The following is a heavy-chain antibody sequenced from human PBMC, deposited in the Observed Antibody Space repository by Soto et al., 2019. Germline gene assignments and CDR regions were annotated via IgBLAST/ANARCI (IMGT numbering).Heavy chain of an antibody. D-gene: IGHD2-2*01. V-gene: IGHV1-69*13. Sequence: ASVKVSCKASGCTFSSYAISWVRQAPGQGLEWMGGVIPIFGTANYAQKFQGRVTITADESTSTAYMELSSLRSEDTAVYYCAGIPSYCSSTSCYFVGYSYCGMEVWGQGTTVIVS. CDR3: AGIPSYCSSTSCYFVGYSYCGMEV. J-gene: IGHJ6*01. CDR2: VIPIFGTA. CDR1: GCTFSSYA.